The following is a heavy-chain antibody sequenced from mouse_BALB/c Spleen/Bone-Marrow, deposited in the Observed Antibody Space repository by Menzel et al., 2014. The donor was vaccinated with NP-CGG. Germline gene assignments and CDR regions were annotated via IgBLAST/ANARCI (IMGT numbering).Heavy chain of an antibody. J-gene: IGHJ2*01. CDR2: ISSGGSYT. CDR1: GFTFSSYT. Sequence: EVMLVESGGGLVKPEGSLKLSCAASGFTFSSYTMSWVRQTPEKRLEWVATISSGGSYTYYPDSVKGRFTISRDDAKNTLYLQMSSLKSEDTAMYYCTRDDGYYYFDYWGQGTTLTVSS. D-gene: IGHD2-3*01. V-gene: IGHV5-6-4*01. CDR3: TRDDGYYYFDY.